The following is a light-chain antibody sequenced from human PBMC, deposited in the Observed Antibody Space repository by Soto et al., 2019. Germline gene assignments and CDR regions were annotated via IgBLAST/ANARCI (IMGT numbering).Light chain of an antibody. CDR3: QHYGHALWA. CDR2: GAS. V-gene: IGKV3-20*01. Sequence: EVLVTQSPGTLSLSPGERATLSCRASQSVTSDYLAWYQQKPGQSPRLLMSGASRRATGVPDRFSGSGSGTDFTLTIIRLEPEDFAVYYCQHYGHALWAFGQGTKVEIK. CDR1: QSVTSDY. J-gene: IGKJ1*01.